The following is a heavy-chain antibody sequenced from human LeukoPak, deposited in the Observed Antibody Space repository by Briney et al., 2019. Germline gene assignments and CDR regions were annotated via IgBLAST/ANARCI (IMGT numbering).Heavy chain of an antibody. CDR2: IPYDGSNK. J-gene: IGHJ4*02. CDR3: ARGVVATSY. Sequence: PGGSLRLSCAASGFTFSSYAMHWVRQAPGKGLEWVAVIPYDGSNKYYADSVKGRFTISRDNSKNTLYLQMNSLRAEDTAVYYCARGVVATSYWGQGTLVTVSS. CDR1: GFTFSSYA. D-gene: IGHD5-12*01. V-gene: IGHV3-30*04.